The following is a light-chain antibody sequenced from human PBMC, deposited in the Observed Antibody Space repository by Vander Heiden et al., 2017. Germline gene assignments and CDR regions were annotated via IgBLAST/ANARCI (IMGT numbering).Light chain of an antibody. J-gene: IGKJ2*01. Sequence: DIVLTQSPDSLAVSLGERASIHCKSSQSVLYSANNHNYLAWYQQKPGQPPKLLIYWASTREAGVPDRFSGSGYGTDFTLTISSRQAEDVAVYYCHQDERYPPSTFGQGTKLEIK. V-gene: IGKV4-1*01. CDR1: QSVLYSANNHNY. CDR3: HQDERYPPST. CDR2: WAS.